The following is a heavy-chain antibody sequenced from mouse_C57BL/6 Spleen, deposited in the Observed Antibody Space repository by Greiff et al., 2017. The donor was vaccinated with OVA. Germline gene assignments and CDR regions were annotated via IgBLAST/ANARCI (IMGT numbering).Heavy chain of an antibody. CDR3: AREGLYGNYVGYFDY. Sequence: EVQLQQSGPELVKPGASVKISCKASGYTFTDYYMNWVKQSHGKSLEWIGDINPNNGGTSYNQKFKGKATLTVDKSSSTAYMELRSLTSEDSAVYYCAREGLYGNYVGYFDYWGQGTTLTVSS. V-gene: IGHV1-26*01. CDR2: INPNNGGT. CDR1: GYTFTDYY. J-gene: IGHJ2*01. D-gene: IGHD2-1*01.